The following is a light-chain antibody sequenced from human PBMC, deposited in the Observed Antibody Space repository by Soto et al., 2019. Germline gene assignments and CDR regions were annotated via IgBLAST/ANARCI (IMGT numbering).Light chain of an antibody. Sequence: DIEMTQSPSSLSASVGARVTITCRASQSISNYLNWYQHKPGKVPKLLIYAASSLPSGVPTRFSGSGSGTDFTLTISSLQPEDVATYYCQQSYGTPLTFGGGTKVEIK. J-gene: IGKJ4*01. V-gene: IGKV1-39*01. CDR2: AAS. CDR3: QQSYGTPLT. CDR1: QSISNY.